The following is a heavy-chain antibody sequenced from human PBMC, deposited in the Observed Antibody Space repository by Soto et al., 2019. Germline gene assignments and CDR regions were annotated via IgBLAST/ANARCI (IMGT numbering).Heavy chain of an antibody. CDR2: ISYDGSNK. CDR1: GFTFSSYG. CDR3: VKDGSSGWPYYYGMDV. V-gene: IGHV3-30*18. J-gene: IGHJ6*02. Sequence: LRLSCAASGFTFSSYGIHWVRQSPGKGLEWVAVISYDGSNKYYADSVKGRFTISRDNSKNTLFLQMSSPRAEDTAVYYCVKDGSSGWPYYYGMDVWGQGTTVTVSS. D-gene: IGHD6-19*01.